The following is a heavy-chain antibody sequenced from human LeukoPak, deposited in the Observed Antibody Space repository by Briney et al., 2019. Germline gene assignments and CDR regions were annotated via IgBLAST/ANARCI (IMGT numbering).Heavy chain of an antibody. CDR2: MYSGGST. CDR1: GFTVSSYY. J-gene: IGHJ4*02. V-gene: IGHV3-66*01. D-gene: IGHD5-18*01. Sequence: PGGSLRLSCAASGFTVSSYYMTWVRQAPGKGLEWVSVMYSGGSTYYADSVKGRFTISRDNAKKSLFLQVSSLRGEDTAVYYCARDRGFSYGIDFWGQGTLVTVSS. CDR3: ARDRGFSYGIDF.